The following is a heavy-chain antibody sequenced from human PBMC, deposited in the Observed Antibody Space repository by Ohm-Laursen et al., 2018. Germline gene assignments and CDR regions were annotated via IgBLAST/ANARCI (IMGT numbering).Heavy chain of an antibody. CDR2: IWSNERNA. CDR3: ATILTGAYGMDV. V-gene: IGHV3-33*01. Sequence: SLRLSCAAFGFTFNSYGMHWVRQTPGKGLEWVAVIWSNERNAYYADSVKGRFTISRDNSKNTLYLQMNSLRAEDTAVYYCATILTGAYGMDVWGQGTTVTVSS. J-gene: IGHJ6*02. CDR1: GFTFNSYG. D-gene: IGHD3-9*01.